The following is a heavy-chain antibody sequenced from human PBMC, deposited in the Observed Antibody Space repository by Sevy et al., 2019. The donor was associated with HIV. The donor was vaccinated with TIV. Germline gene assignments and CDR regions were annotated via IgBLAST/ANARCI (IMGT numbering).Heavy chain of an antibody. V-gene: IGHV3-48*03. D-gene: IGHD5-12*01. CDR3: ARDDRGYSGYDRGNFDY. J-gene: IGHJ4*02. Sequence: GESLKISCAASGFTFSSYEMNWVRQAPGKGLEWVSYISSSGSTIYYADSVKGRFTISRDNAKNSLYLQMNSLRAEDTAVYYCARDDRGYSGYDRGNFDYWGQGTLVTVSS. CDR2: ISSSGSTI. CDR1: GFTFSSYE.